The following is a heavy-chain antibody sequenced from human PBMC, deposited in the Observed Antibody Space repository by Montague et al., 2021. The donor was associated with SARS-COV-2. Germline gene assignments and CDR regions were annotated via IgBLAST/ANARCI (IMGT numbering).Heavy chain of an antibody. CDR1: GGSMSDHY. J-gene: IGHJ5*02. V-gene: IGHV4-59*11. D-gene: IGHD3-10*01. CDR3: ARAVSVRRAINWFDP. Sequence: ETLSLTCTVSGGSMSDHYWAWIRQPPGKGLEWLAYIYYSGGINSNASLKSRVTMSVDTSKNQFSLKLTSVTAADTAVYYCARAVSVRRAINWFDPWGQGTLVTVSS. CDR2: IYYSGGI.